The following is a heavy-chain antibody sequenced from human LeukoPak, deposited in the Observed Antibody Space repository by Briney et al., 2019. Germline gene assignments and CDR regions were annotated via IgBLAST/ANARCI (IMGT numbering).Heavy chain of an antibody. J-gene: IGHJ4*02. CDR2: IRGSGGSK. Sequence: GGSLRLSCAASGFTFSSYAMSWVREAPGKGLEWVSAIRGSGGSKYYADSVKGRSTISRDNSKHMLYLQMNSLRAEDTAVYYCAKLSRSGPSSYDYWGQGTLVTVSS. D-gene: IGHD1-26*01. CDR1: GFTFSSYA. V-gene: IGHV3-23*01. CDR3: AKLSRSGPSSYDY.